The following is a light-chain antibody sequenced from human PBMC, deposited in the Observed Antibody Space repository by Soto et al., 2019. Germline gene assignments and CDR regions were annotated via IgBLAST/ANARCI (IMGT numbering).Light chain of an antibody. V-gene: IGKV1-12*01. J-gene: IGKJ1*01. CDR3: QQAISFPRT. Sequence: DIRMTQSPSSVSAFVGDRVTITCRASQSVTTWLAWYQQKPGRAPKLLIYAASTLQSGVPSRFSGSGSGTDFTLTISSLQPEDFATYFCQQAISFPRTFGQGTKVDIK. CDR1: QSVTTW. CDR2: AAS.